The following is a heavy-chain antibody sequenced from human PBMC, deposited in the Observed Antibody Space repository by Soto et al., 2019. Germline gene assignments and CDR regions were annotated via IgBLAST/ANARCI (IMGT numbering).Heavy chain of an antibody. CDR1: GGSISSSSYY. CDR2: ISYSGST. D-gene: IGHD3-10*01. J-gene: IGHJ6*02. Sequence: QLQLQESGPGLVKPSETLSLTCTVSGGSISSSSYYWGWIRQPPGKGLEWIGSISYSGSTYYNPSLKSRVTIAVDTSKNQYSLKLSSVTAADTAVYYCARPYYGSGSYRNYYGMDVWGQGTTVTVSS. V-gene: IGHV4-39*01. CDR3: ARPYYGSGSYRNYYGMDV.